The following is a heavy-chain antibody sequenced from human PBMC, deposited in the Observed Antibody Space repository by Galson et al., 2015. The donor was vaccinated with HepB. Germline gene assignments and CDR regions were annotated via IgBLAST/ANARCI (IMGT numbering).Heavy chain of an antibody. CDR3: ARLGDTAMWLRRGYFDY. D-gene: IGHD5-18*01. V-gene: IGHV4-4*02. J-gene: IGHJ4*02. CDR1: GGSISSSNW. Sequence: ETLSLTCAVSGGSISSSNWWSWVRQPPGKGLEWIGEIYHSGSTNYNPSLKSRVTISVDKSKNQFSLKLSSVTAADTAVYYCARLGDTAMWLRRGYFDYWGQGTLVTVSS. CDR2: IYHSGST.